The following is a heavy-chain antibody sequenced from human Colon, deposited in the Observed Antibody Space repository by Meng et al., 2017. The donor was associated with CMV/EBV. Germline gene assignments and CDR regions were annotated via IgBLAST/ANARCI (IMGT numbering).Heavy chain of an antibody. Sequence: QVQLVRSGAEGKEPGASVKVSCKASGFPFTGHYMHWLRQAPGQGLEWMGWIDANSGGTNYAQKFQGRLTMTRDTSISTVYMELNRLRSDDTAVYFCARDGIRGVFFFDYWGQGTLVTVSS. J-gene: IGHJ4*02. CDR1: GFPFTGHY. CDR3: ARDGIRGVFFFDY. CDR2: IDANSGGT. D-gene: IGHD1-14*01. V-gene: IGHV1-2*02.